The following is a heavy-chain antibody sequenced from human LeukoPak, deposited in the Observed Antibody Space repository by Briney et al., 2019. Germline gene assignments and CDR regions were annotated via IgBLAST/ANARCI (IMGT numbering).Heavy chain of an antibody. J-gene: IGHJ4*02. Sequence: GGSLRLSCVASGFTFSIYAMHWVRQAPGKGLEYVSAITSNGGSAYYANSVKGRFTISRDNSKNTLYLQMGSLRAEDMAVYYCARENCDSTTCYKTIDYWGQGTLATVSS. CDR1: GFTFSIYA. CDR3: ARENCDSTTCYKTIDY. V-gene: IGHV3-64*01. CDR2: ITSNGGSA. D-gene: IGHD2-2*02.